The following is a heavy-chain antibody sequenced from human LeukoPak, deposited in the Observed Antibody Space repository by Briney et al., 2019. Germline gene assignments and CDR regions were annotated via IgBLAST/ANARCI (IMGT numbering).Heavy chain of an antibody. Sequence: GGSLRLSCAASGFTFSSYSMNWVRQAPGKGLEWVSSISSSSSYIYCADSVKGRFTISRDNAKNSLYLQMNSLRAEDTAVYYCARARDCSSTSCYDYYYYYGMDVWGKGTTVTVSS. D-gene: IGHD2-2*01. CDR1: GFTFSSYS. V-gene: IGHV3-21*01. J-gene: IGHJ6*04. CDR2: ISSSSSYI. CDR3: ARARDCSSTSCYDYYYYYGMDV.